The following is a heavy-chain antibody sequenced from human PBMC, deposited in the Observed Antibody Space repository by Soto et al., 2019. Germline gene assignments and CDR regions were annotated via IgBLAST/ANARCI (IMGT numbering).Heavy chain of an antibody. CDR1: GFTVSSNY. Sequence: GGSLRLSCAASGFTVSSNYMSWVRQAPGKGLEWVSVIYSGGSTYYADSVKGRFIISRDDSKNTLFLQMNSLRAEDTAVYYCATAKLLLPWLFDYWGQGNLVTVSS. V-gene: IGHV3-66*01. CDR2: IYSGGST. CDR3: ATAKLLLPWLFDY. D-gene: IGHD2-15*01. J-gene: IGHJ4*02.